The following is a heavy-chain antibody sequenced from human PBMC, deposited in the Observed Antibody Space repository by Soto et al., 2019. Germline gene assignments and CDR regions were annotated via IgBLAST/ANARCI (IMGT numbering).Heavy chain of an antibody. V-gene: IGHV1-46*03. CDR2: INPSGGST. Sequence: EASVKDSCKASGYTFTNYYMHWVRQAPGQGLEWMGIINPSGGSTSYAQKFQGRVTMTRDTSTSTVYMELSSLRSEDTAVYYCAREVLGGYYGSGSYKPDGDAFDIWGQGTMVTVSS. CDR3: AREVLGGYYGSGSYKPDGDAFDI. J-gene: IGHJ3*02. CDR1: GYTFTNYY. D-gene: IGHD3-10*01.